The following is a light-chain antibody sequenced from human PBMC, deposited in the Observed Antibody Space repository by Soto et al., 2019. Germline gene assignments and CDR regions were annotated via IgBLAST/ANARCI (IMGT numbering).Light chain of an antibody. V-gene: IGLV2-14*01. J-gene: IGLJ2*01. CDR1: SADIGAYRY. Sequence: QSALTQPASVSGSPGQSITISCAGTSADIGAYRYVSWHQQHPGKAPKLLIYEVNYRPSGVSDRFFGSKSGNTASLTISGLQAEDEADYYCSAYTTFNTVIFGGGTKLTVL. CDR3: SAYTTFNTVI. CDR2: EVN.